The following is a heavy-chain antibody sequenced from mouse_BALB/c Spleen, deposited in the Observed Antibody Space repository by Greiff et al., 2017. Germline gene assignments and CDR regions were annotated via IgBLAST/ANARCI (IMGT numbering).Heavy chain of an antibody. V-gene: IGHV1-12*01. CDR1: GYTFTSYN. CDR2: IYPGNGGT. J-gene: IGHJ3*01. D-gene: IGHD2-4*01. CDR3: ARVGDDDHAWFAY. Sequence: QVQLQQSGAELVRPGASVKMSCKASGYTFTSYNMQWVKQTPGQGLEWIGYIYPGNGGTNYNQKFKGKATLTTDTSTSTAYMQLSSLTSNDTADYYCARVGDDDHAWFAYWGQGTLVTVSA.